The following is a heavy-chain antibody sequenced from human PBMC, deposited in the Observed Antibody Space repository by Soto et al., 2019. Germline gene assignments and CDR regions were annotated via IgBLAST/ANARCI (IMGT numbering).Heavy chain of an antibody. CDR3: AKRIMSTIGHFDS. J-gene: IGHJ4*02. CDR2: ISGIGHST. CDR1: GFTFSSYA. D-gene: IGHD1-1*01. V-gene: IGHV3-23*01. Sequence: PRGSLRLSCAASGFTFSSYAMGWVRQAPGKGLEWVSSISGIGHSTYYADSVKGRFTISRDNSKNTLHLQMNSLRAEDTAVYYCAKRIMSTIGHFDSWGQGTLVTVSS.